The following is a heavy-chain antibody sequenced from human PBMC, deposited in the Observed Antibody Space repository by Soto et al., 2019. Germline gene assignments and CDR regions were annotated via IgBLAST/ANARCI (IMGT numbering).Heavy chain of an antibody. CDR2: VDYSGRT. Sequence: LSLSSTVSVCSIISFGYYWGGSRHHPWKGLELIGYVDYSGRTYYNPSLKSRVTISVDTSKNKFSLKLSSVTAAETAVYYCARDSTPYYYDSSDAFDIWGQGTMVTVSS. CDR1: VCSIISFGYY. J-gene: IGHJ3*02. V-gene: IGHV4-31*03. CDR3: ARDSTPYYYDSSDAFDI. D-gene: IGHD3-22*01.